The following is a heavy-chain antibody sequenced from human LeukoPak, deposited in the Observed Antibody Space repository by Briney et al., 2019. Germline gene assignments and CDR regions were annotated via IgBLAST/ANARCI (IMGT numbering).Heavy chain of an antibody. Sequence: GGSLRLSCAASGFTFSSYSMNWVRQAPGKGLEWVSGISGSGGSTYYADSVKGRFTISRDKSKNTLYLQMNSLRAEDTAVYYCAKNTAMVASNFDYWGQGTLVTVSS. CDR2: ISGSGGST. CDR3: AKNTAMVASNFDY. J-gene: IGHJ4*02. D-gene: IGHD5-18*01. CDR1: GFTFSSYS. V-gene: IGHV3-23*01.